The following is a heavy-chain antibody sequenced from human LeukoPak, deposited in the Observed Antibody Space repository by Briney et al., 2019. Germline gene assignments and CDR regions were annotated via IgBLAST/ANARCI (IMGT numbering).Heavy chain of an antibody. Sequence: PGGSLRLSCAASGFTFSSYWMHWVRHAPGKGLVWVSRINSDGSSTSYADSVKGRFTISRDNSKNTLFLQMNSLRAEDTADYYCARGYIYGYHYWGQGTLVTVSS. V-gene: IGHV3-74*01. CDR1: GFTFSSYW. CDR2: INSDGSST. D-gene: IGHD5-18*01. J-gene: IGHJ4*02. CDR3: ARGYIYGYHY.